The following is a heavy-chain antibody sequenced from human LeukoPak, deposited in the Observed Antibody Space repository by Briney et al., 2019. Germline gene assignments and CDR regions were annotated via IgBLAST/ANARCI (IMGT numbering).Heavy chain of an antibody. V-gene: IGHV1-18*01. Sequence: GASVKVSCKASGYTFTSYGISWVRQAPGQGLEWMGWISAYNGNTNYAQKLQGRVTMTTDTSTSTAYMELRSLRSDDTAVYYCARDPGSYYYYYMDVWGKGTTVTVPS. CDR3: ARDPGSYYYYYMDV. J-gene: IGHJ6*03. D-gene: IGHD3-10*01. CDR2: ISAYNGNT. CDR1: GYTFTSYG.